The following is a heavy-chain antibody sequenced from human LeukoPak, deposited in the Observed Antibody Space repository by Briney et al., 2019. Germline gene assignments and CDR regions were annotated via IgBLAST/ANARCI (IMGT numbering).Heavy chain of an antibody. J-gene: IGHJ3*02. D-gene: IGHD3-22*01. CDR2: IYSGGST. CDR3: ASRTDYYDISGPVGAFDI. V-gene: IGHV3-66*01. CDR1: GFTVSSNY. Sequence: PGGSLRLSCAASGFTVSSNYMSWVRQAPGKGLEWVSVIYSGGSTYYADSVKGRFTISRDNSKNTLYLQMNTLRAEDTAVYYCASRTDYYDISGPVGAFDIWGQGTMVTVSS.